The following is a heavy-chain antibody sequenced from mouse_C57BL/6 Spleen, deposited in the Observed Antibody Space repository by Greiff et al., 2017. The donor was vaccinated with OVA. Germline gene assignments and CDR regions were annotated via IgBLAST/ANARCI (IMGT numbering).Heavy chain of an antibody. V-gene: IGHV2-2*01. CDR1: GFSLTSYG. D-gene: IGHD1-1*01. J-gene: IGHJ4*01. CDR2: IWSGGST. Sequence: VQLQQSGPGLVQPSQSLSITCTVSGFSLTSYGVHWVRQSPGKGLEWLGVIWSGGSTDSTAAFISRLSISKDNSKSQVFFKMNSLQADDTAIYYCARNYYYGSSYDYAMDYWGQGTSVTVSS. CDR3: ARNYYYGSSYDYAMDY.